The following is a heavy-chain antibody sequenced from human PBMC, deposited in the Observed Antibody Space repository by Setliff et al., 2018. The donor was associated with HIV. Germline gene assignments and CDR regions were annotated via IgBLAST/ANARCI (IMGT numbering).Heavy chain of an antibody. D-gene: IGHD3-3*01. CDR3: ARAPTLFGVEYYYYFGMDV. J-gene: IGHJ6*02. CDR2: INPKSGAT. Sequence: ASVKVSCKTSGGTFRSQAISWVRQAPGQGLEWMGWINPKSGATNFAQKFQVRVTMTRDTSVNIAYMQLSRLRSDDTAVYYCARAPTLFGVEYYYYFGMDVWGQGTTVTVSS. V-gene: IGHV1-2*02. CDR1: GGTFRSQA.